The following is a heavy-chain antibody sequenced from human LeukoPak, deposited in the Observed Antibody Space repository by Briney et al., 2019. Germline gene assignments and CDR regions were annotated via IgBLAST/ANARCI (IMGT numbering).Heavy chain of an antibody. CDR3: ASPRIAAAGIGCMDV. D-gene: IGHD6-13*01. CDR2: INSDGSST. CDR1: GFTFSSYW. Sequence: GRSLRLSCAASGFTFSSYWMHWVRQAPGKGLVWVSRINSDGSSTSYADSVKGRFTISRDNAKNTLYLQMNSLRAEDTAVYYCASPRIAAAGIGCMDVWGKGTTVTVSS. V-gene: IGHV3-74*01. J-gene: IGHJ6*03.